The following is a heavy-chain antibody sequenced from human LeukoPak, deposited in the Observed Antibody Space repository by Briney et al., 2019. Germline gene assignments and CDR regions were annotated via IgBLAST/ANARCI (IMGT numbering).Heavy chain of an antibody. J-gene: IGHJ4*02. V-gene: IGHV3-11*04. CDR2: ISRSAGTI. D-gene: IGHD5-18*01. CDR1: GFTFSDYY. CDR3: ASSFFNGYSYGFDY. Sequence: GGSLRLSCAASGFTFSDYYMSWIRQAPGKGLEWVSYISRSAGTIYYADSVKGRFTISRDNAKNSLYLQMNSLRAEDTAVYYCASSFFNGYSYGFDYWGQGTLVTVSS.